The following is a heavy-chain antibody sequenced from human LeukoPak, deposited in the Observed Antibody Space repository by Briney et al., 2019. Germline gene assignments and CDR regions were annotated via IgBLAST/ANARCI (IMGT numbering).Heavy chain of an antibody. V-gene: IGHV1-18*04. D-gene: IGHD5-18*01. CDR2: ISAYNGNT. CDR1: GYTFTGYH. CDR3: ARILIQGVWIQRLYYFDY. Sequence: ASVKVSCKASGYTFTGYHMHWVRQAPGQGLEWMGWISAYNGNTNYAQKLQGRVTMTTDTSTSTAYMELRSLRSDDTAVYYCARILIQGVWIQRLYYFDYWGQGTLVTVSS. J-gene: IGHJ4*02.